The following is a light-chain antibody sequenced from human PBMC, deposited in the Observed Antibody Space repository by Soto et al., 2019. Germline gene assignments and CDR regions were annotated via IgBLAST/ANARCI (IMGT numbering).Light chain of an antibody. CDR3: CSYTRTSNHYI. CDR1: SSDIVGYDY. Sequence: QSALTQPASVYGSPGQSITISCTGSSSDIVGYDYVSWYQQRPGKAPNLIIYEVRYRPSGVSNRFSGSKSGNTASLTISVLQSEDEADYYCCSYTRTSNHYIFGSGTKVT. V-gene: IGLV2-14*01. CDR2: EVR. J-gene: IGLJ1*01.